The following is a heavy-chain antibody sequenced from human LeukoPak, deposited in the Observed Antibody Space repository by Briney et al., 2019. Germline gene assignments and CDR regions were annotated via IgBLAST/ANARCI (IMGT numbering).Heavy chain of an antibody. CDR2: FGPEDGET. CDR1: GYTLTELS. V-gene: IGHV1-24*01. CDR3: ATLQAAGTGIDY. Sequence: GASVKVSCKVSGYTLTELSMHWARQAPGKGLEWMGGFGPEDGETIYAQKFQGRVTMTEDTSTDTAYMELSSLRSEDTAVYYCATLQAAGTGIDYWGQGTLVTVSS. D-gene: IGHD6-13*01. J-gene: IGHJ4*02.